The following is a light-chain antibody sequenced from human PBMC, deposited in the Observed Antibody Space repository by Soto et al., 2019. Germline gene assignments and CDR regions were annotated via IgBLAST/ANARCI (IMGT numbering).Light chain of an antibody. CDR2: DVT. Sequence: QSALTQPRSVSGSPGQSVTISCTGTSSDVGGYNCVSWYQQHPGKAPQLIIYDVTQRPSGVPDRFSGSKSGNTASLSISGLQAEDEADYYCCSHSDSYTFVFRTGSTGHRX. CDR3: CSHSDSYTFV. V-gene: IGLV2-11*01. CDR1: SSDVGGYNC. J-gene: IGLJ1*01.